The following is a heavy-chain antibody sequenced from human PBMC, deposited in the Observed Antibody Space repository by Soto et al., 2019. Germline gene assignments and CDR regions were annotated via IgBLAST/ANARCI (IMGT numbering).Heavy chain of an antibody. Sequence: HPGGSLRLSCAASGFTFSDHYMDWVHQAPGKGLEWVGRTRNKANSYTTEYAASVKGRFTISRDDSKNSLYLQMNSLKTEDTAVYYCARGRYYYDSSGYLYDAFDIWGQGTMVTVSS. V-gene: IGHV3-72*01. J-gene: IGHJ3*02. D-gene: IGHD3-22*01. CDR1: GFTFSDHY. CDR3: ARGRYYYDSSGYLYDAFDI. CDR2: TRNKANSYTT.